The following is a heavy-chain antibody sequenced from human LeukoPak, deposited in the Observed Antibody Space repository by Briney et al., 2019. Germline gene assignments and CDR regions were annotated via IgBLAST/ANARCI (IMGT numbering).Heavy chain of an antibody. CDR1: GFTFSSYW. J-gene: IGHJ3*02. Sequence: PGGSLRLSCAASGFTFSSYWMHWVRQAPGKGLVWVSRISTDGSSTNSADSVKGRPTISRDNAKNTLYLQMNSLRAEDTAVYYCVREYSSSSGRAFDIWGQGTMVTVSP. D-gene: IGHD6-6*01. V-gene: IGHV3-74*01. CDR3: VREYSSSSGRAFDI. CDR2: ISTDGSST.